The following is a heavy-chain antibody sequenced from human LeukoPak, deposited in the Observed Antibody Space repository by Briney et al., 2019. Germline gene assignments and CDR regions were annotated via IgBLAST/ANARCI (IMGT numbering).Heavy chain of an antibody. CDR2: IYSGGST. J-gene: IGHJ4*02. CDR1: GLTVSSNY. CDR3: ARGLTYDILTGYYAH. D-gene: IGHD3-9*01. V-gene: IGHV3-53*01. Sequence: GGSLRLSCAASGLTVSSNYMSCGRQAPGKGLEWVSVIYSGGSTYYADSVKGRFTISRHNSKNTLYLQMNSLRAEDTAVYYCARGLTYDILTGYYAHWGQGTLVTVSS.